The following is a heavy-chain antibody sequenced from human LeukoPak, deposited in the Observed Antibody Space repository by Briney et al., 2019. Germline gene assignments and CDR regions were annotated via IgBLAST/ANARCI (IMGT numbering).Heavy chain of an antibody. CDR3: AKAAASSAWYVWFDP. V-gene: IGHV3-23*01. Sequence: GGSLRLSCAASGFTFSSYVMSWVRQAPGEGLEWVSSISGTFDSTYYADSVKGRFTISRDNSKNTLFLQMNSLRAEDTAVYYCAKAAASSAWYVWFDPWGQGTLVTVSS. CDR2: ISGTFDST. J-gene: IGHJ5*02. CDR1: GFTFSSYV. D-gene: IGHD6-19*01.